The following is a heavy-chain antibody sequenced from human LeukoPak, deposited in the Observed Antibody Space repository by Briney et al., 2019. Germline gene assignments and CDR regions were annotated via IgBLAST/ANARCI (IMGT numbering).Heavy chain of an antibody. CDR3: ARKRGFGNYYYYGMDV. Sequence: PGGSLRLSCAASGFTFSNYGIHWVRQAPGKGLEWVAVIWYDGSNKYSADSVKGRFTVSRDNSKNTLYLQMNSLRAEDTAVYYCARKRGFGNYYYYGMDVWGQGTTVTVSS. V-gene: IGHV3-33*01. CDR1: GFTFSNYG. CDR2: IWYDGSNK. J-gene: IGHJ6*02. D-gene: IGHD3-10*01.